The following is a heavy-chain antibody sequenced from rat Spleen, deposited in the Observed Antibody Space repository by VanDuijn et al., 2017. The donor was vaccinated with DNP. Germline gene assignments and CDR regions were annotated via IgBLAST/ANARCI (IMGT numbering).Heavy chain of an antibody. CDR3: TVELDWFAY. J-gene: IGHJ3*01. CDR1: GFTFSNYY. CDR2: ISTGGGST. V-gene: IGHV5-27*01. Sequence: EVQLVESGGGLVQPGRSLKLSCAASGFTFSNYYMAWVRQAPTKGLEWVAYISTGGGSTYYRDSVKGRFTISRDNAKSTLYLQMDSLRSEDTATYYCTVELDWFAYWGQGTLVTVSS. D-gene: IGHD4-2*01.